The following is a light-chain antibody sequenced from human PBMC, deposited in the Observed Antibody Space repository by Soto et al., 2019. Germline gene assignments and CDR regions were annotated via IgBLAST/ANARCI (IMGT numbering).Light chain of an antibody. CDR1: QSILYSSNNKNY. V-gene: IGKV4-1*01. CDR2: WAS. CDR3: HQYLDTPWT. J-gene: IGKJ1*01. Sequence: DIVMTQSPDSLAVSLGERATINCKSSQSILYSSNNKNYLAWYQQKPGQPPKLLIYWASTRESRVPDRFIGSGSGTDFTLTISSLQAEDVAVYSCHQYLDTPWTFGQGTKVEIK.